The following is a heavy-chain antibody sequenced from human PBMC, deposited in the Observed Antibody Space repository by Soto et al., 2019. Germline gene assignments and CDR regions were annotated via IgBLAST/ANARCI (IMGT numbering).Heavy chain of an antibody. CDR2: ISSSSSTI. D-gene: IGHD1-26*01. CDR1: GFTFSSYS. J-gene: IGHJ5*02. V-gene: IGHV3-48*02. Sequence: ESGGGLVQPGGSLRLSCAASGFTFSSYSMNWVRQAPGKGLEWVSYISSSSSTIYYADSVKGRFTISRDNAKNSLYLQMSRLGDEDTAVYYWTREGGSLNWFDPWGQGTLVTVSS. CDR3: TREGGSLNWFDP.